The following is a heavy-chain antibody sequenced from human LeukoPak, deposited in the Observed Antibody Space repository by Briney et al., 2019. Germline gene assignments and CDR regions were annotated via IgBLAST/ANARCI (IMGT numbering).Heavy chain of an antibody. J-gene: IGHJ6*02. CDR1: GFTFSSYN. D-gene: IGHD5-18*01. CDR3: ASRDGSYGWYYYGMDV. Sequence: GGSLRLSCAASGFTFSSYNMNWVRQAPGKGLEWVSYISSSGSTIYYADSVKGRFTISRDNAKNSLYLQMNSLRAEDTAVYYCASRDGSYGWYYYGMDVWGQGTTVTVSS. CDR2: ISSSGSTI. V-gene: IGHV3-48*04.